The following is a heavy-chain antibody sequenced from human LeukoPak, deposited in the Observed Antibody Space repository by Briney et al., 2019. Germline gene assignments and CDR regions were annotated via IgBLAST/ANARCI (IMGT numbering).Heavy chain of an antibody. D-gene: IGHD5-18*01. CDR3: AKSHSVGYRGYLDS. J-gene: IGHJ4*02. V-gene: IGHV3-23*01. Sequence: GGSLRLSCAASRFTFTTYAMSWVRRAPGKGLEWLSTISNSGDNTYYADSVKGRFTISRDNSKNTLSLQMNSLRADDTAVYYCAKSHSVGYRGYLDSWGQGALVTVSS. CDR1: RFTFTTYA. CDR2: ISNSGDNT.